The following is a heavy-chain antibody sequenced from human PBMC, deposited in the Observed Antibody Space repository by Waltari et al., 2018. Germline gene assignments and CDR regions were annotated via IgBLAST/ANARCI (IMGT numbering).Heavy chain of an antibody. CDR2: ISGSGGST. D-gene: IGHD3-16*01. CDR1: GFTFSSYA. Sequence: QLLESGGGLVQPGWSLRLSCAASGFTFSSYAISGVRQAPGKGLEWVSAISGSGGSTYYADSVKGRFTISRDNSKNTLYLQMDSLRAEDTAVYYCAKDKVGGDFFDYWGQGTLVTVSS. CDR3: AKDKVGGDFFDY. J-gene: IGHJ4*02. V-gene: IGHV3-23*01.